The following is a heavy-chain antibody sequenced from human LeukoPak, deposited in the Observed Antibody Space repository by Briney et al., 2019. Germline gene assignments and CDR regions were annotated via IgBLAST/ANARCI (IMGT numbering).Heavy chain of an antibody. J-gene: IGHJ6*02. V-gene: IGHV3-7*01. CDR1: GFTFSSYW. Sequence: PGGSLRLSCAASGFTFSSYWMSWVRQTPGKGLQWVANIKQDGSEIYYVDSVKGRFTISRDNAKNSLYLQMNSLRAEDTAVYYCARDGSDEYYYYGMDVWGQGTTVTVSS. D-gene: IGHD2-2*03. CDR2: IKQDGSEI. CDR3: ARDGSDEYYYYGMDV.